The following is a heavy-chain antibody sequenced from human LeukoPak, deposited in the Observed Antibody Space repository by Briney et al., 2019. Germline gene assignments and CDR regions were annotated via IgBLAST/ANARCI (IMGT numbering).Heavy chain of an antibody. CDR1: GYSFTSYW. J-gene: IGHJ6*03. CDR3: ARAVGYCSGGSCYEANYYYYYMDV. Sequence: GESLKISCKGSGYSFTSYWIGWVRPMPGKGLEWMGIIYPGDSDTRYSPSFQGQVTISADKSISTAYLQWSSLKASDTAMYYCARAVGYCSGGSCYEANYYYYYMDVWGKGTTVTISS. CDR2: IYPGDSDT. V-gene: IGHV5-51*01. D-gene: IGHD2-15*01.